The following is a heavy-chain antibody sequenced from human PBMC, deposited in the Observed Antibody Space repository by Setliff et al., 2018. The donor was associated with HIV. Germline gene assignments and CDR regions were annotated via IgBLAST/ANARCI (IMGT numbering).Heavy chain of an antibody. CDR1: GGSISSHY. J-gene: IGHJ3*02. V-gene: IGHV4-59*11. CDR2: IYYSGST. D-gene: IGHD1-26*01. Sequence: SETLSLTCTVSGGSISSHYWSWIRQPPGKGLEWIGYIYYSGSTNYNPSLKSRVTISVDTSKNQFSLKLSSVTAADTAVYYCASGQWELHWAFDIWGQGTMVTVSS. CDR3: ASGQWELHWAFDI.